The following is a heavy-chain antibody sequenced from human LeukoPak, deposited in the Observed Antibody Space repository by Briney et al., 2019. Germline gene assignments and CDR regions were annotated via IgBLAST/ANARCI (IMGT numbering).Heavy chain of an antibody. CDR3: ASRARRSGSPLDY. J-gene: IGHJ4*02. CDR2: IYYSGST. V-gene: IGHV4-59*01. CDR1: GGSISSYY. Sequence: PSETLSLTCTVSGGSISSYYWSWIRQPPGKGLEWIGYIYYSGSTNYNPSLKSRVTISVDTSKNQFSLKLSSVTAADTAVYYRASRARRSGSPLDYWGQGTLVTVSS. D-gene: IGHD3-10*01.